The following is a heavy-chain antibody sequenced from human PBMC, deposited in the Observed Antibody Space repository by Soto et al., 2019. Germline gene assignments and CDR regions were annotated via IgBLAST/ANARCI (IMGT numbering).Heavy chain of an antibody. V-gene: IGHV3-30-3*01. D-gene: IGHD3-10*01. CDR2: ISYDGSNK. CDR1: GFTFSSYA. CDR3: ARDGGFGEFAYGMDV. Sequence: GGSLRLSCAASGFTFSSYAMHWVRQAPGKGLEWVAVISYDGSNKYYADSVKGRFTISRDNSKNTLYLQMNSLRAEDTAVYYCARDGGFGEFAYGMDVWGQGTTVTVSS. J-gene: IGHJ6*02.